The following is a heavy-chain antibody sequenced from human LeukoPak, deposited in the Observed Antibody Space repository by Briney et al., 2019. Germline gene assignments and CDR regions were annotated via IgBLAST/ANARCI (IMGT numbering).Heavy chain of an antibody. CDR2: INPSGGST. CDR3: ARGYFIERDYCSSTSCYPDYFDY. J-gene: IGHJ4*02. CDR1: GYTFTSYY. Sequence: ASVKVSCKASGYTFTSYYMHWVRQAPGQGLEWMGIINPSGGSTIYAQKFQGRVTITRNTSISTAYMELSSLRSEDTAVYYCARGYFIERDYCSSTSCYPDYFDYWGQGTLVTVPS. V-gene: IGHV1-46*01. D-gene: IGHD2-2*01.